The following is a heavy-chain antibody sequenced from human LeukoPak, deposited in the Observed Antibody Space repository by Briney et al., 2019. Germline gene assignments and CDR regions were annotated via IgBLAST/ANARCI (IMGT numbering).Heavy chain of an antibody. CDR2: ISGSGGST. V-gene: IGHV3-23*01. D-gene: IGHD3-10*01. J-gene: IGHJ4*02. Sequence: GGSLRLSCAASGFTFSSYAMSWGRQAPGKGLEWVSAISGSGGSTYYADPVKGRFTISRDNSKNTLYLQMNSLRADDTAVYYCAKDAAVDLLWFGEADYFDYWGQGTLVTVSS. CDR1: GFTFSSYA. CDR3: AKDAAVDLLWFGEADYFDY.